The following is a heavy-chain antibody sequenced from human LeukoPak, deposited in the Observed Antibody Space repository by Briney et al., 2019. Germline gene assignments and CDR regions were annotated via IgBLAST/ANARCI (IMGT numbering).Heavy chain of an antibody. CDR2: ISTSKGNT. Sequence: EASVKVSCKTFGYTFTSCGITWVRRAPGQGLEWMGWISTSKGNTIYAQKYQGRVTLTTDKSTSTAYMELRSLRSDDTAVYYCARDKQYAFDIWGQGTMVTVSS. CDR1: GYTFTSCG. D-gene: IGHD6-19*01. CDR3: ARDKQYAFDI. V-gene: IGHV1-18*01. J-gene: IGHJ3*02.